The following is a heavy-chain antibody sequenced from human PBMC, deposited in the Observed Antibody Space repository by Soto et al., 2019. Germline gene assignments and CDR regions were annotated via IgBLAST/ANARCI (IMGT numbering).Heavy chain of an antibody. D-gene: IGHD1-1*01. CDR3: ARSAGGNSFFEY. CDR2: IYHGGTT. Sequence: PSETLSLTCAFSGDSVSTSNWWSWVRQPPGNGLEWIGEIYHGGTTNYNPSLKSRVTLSVDKSKNQFSLRLTSVTAADTAVYYCARSAGGNSFFEYWGQGTLVTVS. CDR1: GDSVSTSNW. J-gene: IGHJ4*02. V-gene: IGHV4-4*02.